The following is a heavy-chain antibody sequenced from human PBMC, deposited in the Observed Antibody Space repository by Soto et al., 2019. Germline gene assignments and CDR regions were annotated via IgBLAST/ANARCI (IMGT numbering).Heavy chain of an antibody. J-gene: IGHJ4*02. V-gene: IGHV4-34*01. D-gene: IGHD6-19*01. Sequence: QVQLQQWGAGLLKPSETLSLTCAVYGGSFSGYYWSWIRQPPGKGLEWIGEINHSGSTNYNPSLKTRVTISVDTSKNQCSLKLSSVTAADTAVYYCARTLKKAVAGTGASDYWGQGTLVTVSS. CDR3: ARTLKKAVAGTGASDY. CDR2: INHSGST. CDR1: GGSFSGYY.